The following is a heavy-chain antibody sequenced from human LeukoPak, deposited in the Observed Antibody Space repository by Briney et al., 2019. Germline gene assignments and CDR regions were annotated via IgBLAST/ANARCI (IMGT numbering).Heavy chain of an antibody. J-gene: IGHJ4*02. CDR2: IYSTGLT. D-gene: IGHD2-21*01. V-gene: IGHV4-39*07. Sequence: SETLSLTCFVSGGSIKITTYYWGWIRQTPGKGLEWIVNIYSTGLTHYNPSLKSRVTISVDRSKNQFSLKLTSVTAADTAIYCCVRGDAGLVNWGQGTLVTVSS. CDR1: GGSIKITTYY. CDR3: VRGDAGLVN.